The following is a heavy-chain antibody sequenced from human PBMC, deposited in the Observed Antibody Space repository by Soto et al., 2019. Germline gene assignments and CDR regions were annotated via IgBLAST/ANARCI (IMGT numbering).Heavy chain of an antibody. CDR2: IIPIFGTA. Sequence: QVQLVQSGAEVKKPGSSVKVSCKASGGTFSSYAISWVRQAPGQGLEWMGGIIPIFGTANYAQKFQGSVTITADESTSTASMERSSLISEDTAVYYCASHSGWNYYYGMDVWGQGTTVTVSS. V-gene: IGHV1-69*12. CDR1: GGTFSSYA. CDR3: ASHSGWNYYYGMDV. J-gene: IGHJ6*02. D-gene: IGHD3-22*01.